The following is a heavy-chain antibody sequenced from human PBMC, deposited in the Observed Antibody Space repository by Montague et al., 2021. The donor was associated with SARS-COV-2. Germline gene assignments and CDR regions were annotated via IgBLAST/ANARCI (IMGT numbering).Heavy chain of an antibody. Sequence: TLSLTCTVSGGSISSGIYYWSWIRQPAGKGLEWIGRVYSSGITNYNPSLKSRVTISLDTSKNQFSMRLSSVTAADTAVYYCIRVLACVDSWGQGTLVTVSS. J-gene: IGHJ5*01. D-gene: IGHD2-15*01. V-gene: IGHV4-61*02. CDR3: IRVLACVDS. CDR1: GGSISSGIYY. CDR2: VYSSGIT.